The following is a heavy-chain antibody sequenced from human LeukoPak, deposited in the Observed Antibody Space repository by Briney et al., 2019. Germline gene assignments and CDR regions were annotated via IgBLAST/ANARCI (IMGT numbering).Heavy chain of an antibody. CDR1: GVSISSYY. CDR2: IYYSGST. CDR3: ASISLNFGEGFDY. J-gene: IGHJ4*02. V-gene: IGHV4-59*01. Sequence: SETLSLTCTASGVSISSYYWSWIRQPPGKGLEWIGYIYYSGSTNYNPALKSRVTISVDTSKNQFSLKLSSVTAADTAVYYCASISLNFGEGFDYWGQGTLVTVSS. D-gene: IGHD3-10*01.